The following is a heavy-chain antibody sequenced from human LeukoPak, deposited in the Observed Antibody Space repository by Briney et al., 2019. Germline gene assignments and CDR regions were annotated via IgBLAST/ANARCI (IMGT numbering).Heavy chain of an antibody. V-gene: IGHV3-23*01. J-gene: IGHJ4*02. CDR2: IGNSGGHT. Sequence: PGGSLRLSCAGSGFTFGSFAMSWVRQAPGKGLEWVSSIGNSGGHTYYADSVKGRFTISRDNSRDILYLQMKSLRVEDTAVYYCARERYGNYNWGQGTLVTVSS. D-gene: IGHD4-11*01. CDR1: GFTFGSFA. CDR3: ARERYGNYN.